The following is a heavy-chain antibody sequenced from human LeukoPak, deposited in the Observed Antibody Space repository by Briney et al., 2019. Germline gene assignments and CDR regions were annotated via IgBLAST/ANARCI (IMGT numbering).Heavy chain of an antibody. Sequence: PGGSLRLSCATSGFTFSSYGMSWVRQAPGKGLEWVSTISGSGDSTYYADSVKGRFTISRDNSRHTLYLRMNSLRAEDTAVYYCAKDSSGGYYYGSGSSSSFDYWGQGTLVAVSS. CDR3: AKDSSGGYYYGSGSSSSFDY. D-gene: IGHD3-10*01. V-gene: IGHV3-23*01. CDR2: ISGSGDST. CDR1: GFTFSSYG. J-gene: IGHJ4*02.